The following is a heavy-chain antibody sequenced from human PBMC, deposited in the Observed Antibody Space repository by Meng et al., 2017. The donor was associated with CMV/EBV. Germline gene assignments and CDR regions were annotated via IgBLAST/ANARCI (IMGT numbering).Heavy chain of an antibody. J-gene: IGHJ6*02. CDR1: GFTFSSYE. Sequence: LSLTCAASGFTFSSYEMNWVRQAPGQGLEWVSYISSSGRTIYYADSVKGRFTISRDNAKKALYLQMNSLRAEDTAVYYCARVDSGWTHYYGMDVWGQGTTVTVSS. D-gene: IGHD6-19*01. CDR2: ISSSGRTI. CDR3: ARVDSGWTHYYGMDV. V-gene: IGHV3-48*03.